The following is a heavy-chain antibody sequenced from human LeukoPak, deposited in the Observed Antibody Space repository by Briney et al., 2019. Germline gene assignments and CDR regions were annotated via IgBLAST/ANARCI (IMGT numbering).Heavy chain of an antibody. CDR1: GYTFTGYY. CDR2: INPNSGGT. CDR3: AREAGLMYDYGVADY. D-gene: IGHD4-17*01. V-gene: IGHV1-2*06. J-gene: IGHJ4*02. Sequence: ASVKVSCKASGYTFTGYYMHWVRQAPGQGLEWMGRINPNSGGTNYAQKFQGRVTMTRDTSISTAYMELSRLRSDDTAVYYCAREAGLMYDYGVADYWGQGTLVTVSS.